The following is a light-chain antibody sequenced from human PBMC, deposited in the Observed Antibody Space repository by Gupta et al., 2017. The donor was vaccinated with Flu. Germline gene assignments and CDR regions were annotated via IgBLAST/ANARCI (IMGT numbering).Light chain of an antibody. CDR3: AAWDDSLSGWV. Sequence: SVLTQPPSASGPPGQRVTISCSGSSSNIGSNYVYWYQQHPGTAPKLLIYRNNQRPSGVPDRFSGSKSGTSASLAISGLRSEDEADYYCAAWDDSLSGWVFGGGTKLTVL. V-gene: IGLV1-47*01. J-gene: IGLJ3*02. CDR2: RNN. CDR1: SSNIGSNY.